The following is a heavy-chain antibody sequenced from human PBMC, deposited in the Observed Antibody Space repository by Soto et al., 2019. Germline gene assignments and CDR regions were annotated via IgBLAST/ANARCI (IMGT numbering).Heavy chain of an antibody. CDR3: ARDRRDDYGDYDAY. J-gene: IGHJ4*02. V-gene: IGHV3-48*01. CDR2: ISSSSSTI. CDR1: GFTFSSYS. D-gene: IGHD4-17*01. Sequence: EVQLVESGGGLVQPGGSLRLSCAASGFTFSSYSMNWVRQAPGKGLEWVSYISSSSSTIYYADSVKGRFTISRDNAKNSLYLEMNSLRAEDTAVYYCARDRRDDYGDYDAYWGQGTLVTVSS.